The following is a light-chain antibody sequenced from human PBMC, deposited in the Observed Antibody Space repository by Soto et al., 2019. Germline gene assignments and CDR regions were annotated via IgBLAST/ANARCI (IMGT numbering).Light chain of an antibody. CDR3: QQSYSTPRT. CDR2: AAS. CDR1: QSISNY. V-gene: IGKV1-39*01. Sequence: DIQMTQSPSPLSASVGDRVTITCRASQSISNYLNWHQQKPGKAPKLLMYAASSLQSGVPSRFSGSGSGTDFTLTISSLQPEDFATYYCQQSYSTPRTFGQGTKVEIK. J-gene: IGKJ1*01.